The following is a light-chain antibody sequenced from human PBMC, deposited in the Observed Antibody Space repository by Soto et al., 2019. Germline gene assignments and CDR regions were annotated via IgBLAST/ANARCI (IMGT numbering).Light chain of an antibody. CDR3: SSYAASNNFGV. CDR2: EVS. Sequence: QSALTQPPSASGSPGQSVTISCIGTSSDVGGYKYVSWYQQHPGKAPKLMIYEVSKRPSGVPDRFSGSKSGNTASLTVSGLQAEDEADYYCSSYAASNNFGVFGGGTQLTVL. CDR1: SSDVGGYKY. J-gene: IGLJ2*01. V-gene: IGLV2-8*01.